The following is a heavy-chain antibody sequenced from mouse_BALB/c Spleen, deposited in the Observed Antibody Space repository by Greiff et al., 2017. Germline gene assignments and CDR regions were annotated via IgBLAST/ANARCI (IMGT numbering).Heavy chain of an antibody. V-gene: IGHV14-1*02. Sequence: VQLKQSGAELVRPGALVKLSCKASGFNIKDYYMHWVKQRPEQGLEWIGWIDPENGNTIYDPKFQGKASITADTSSNTAYLQLSSLTSEDTAVYYCASHYGYDGAMDYWGQGTSVTVSS. CDR1: GFNIKDYY. CDR2: IDPENGNT. D-gene: IGHD1-2*01. CDR3: ASHYGYDGAMDY. J-gene: IGHJ4*01.